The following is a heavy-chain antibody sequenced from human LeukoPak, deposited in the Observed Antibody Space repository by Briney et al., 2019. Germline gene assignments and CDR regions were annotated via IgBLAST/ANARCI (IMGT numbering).Heavy chain of an antibody. V-gene: IGHV3-33*01. J-gene: IGHJ4*02. Sequence: GGSLRLSCAASGFIFSHYALHWVRQAPGKGLEWVAVIWSDGTNRYYGDSVKGRFSISRDDSQKRVFLQMNNLRADDTAVYYCARDAQRGFDYSNSLQYWGQGALVTVPS. D-gene: IGHD4-11*01. CDR3: ARDAQRGFDYSNSLQY. CDR1: GFIFSHYA. CDR2: IWSDGTNR.